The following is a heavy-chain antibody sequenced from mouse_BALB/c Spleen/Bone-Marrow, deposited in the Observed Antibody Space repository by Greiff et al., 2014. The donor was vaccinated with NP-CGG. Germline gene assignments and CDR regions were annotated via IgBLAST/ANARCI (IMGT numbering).Heavy chain of an antibody. J-gene: IGHJ2*01. CDR3: VRNYYGYDGYFDY. D-gene: IGHD2-2*01. CDR1: GFSFNSYG. Sequence: EVMLVESGGGLVKPGGSLKLSCTASGFSFNSYGMSWVRQTPEKGWGGVATITNGCNYTYYPDSLKGRFTISRDNVKNNLYLQMRSLRSEDTALYYCVRNYYGYDGYFDYWGQGTTLTVSS. CDR2: ITNGCNYT. V-gene: IGHV5-9-2*01.